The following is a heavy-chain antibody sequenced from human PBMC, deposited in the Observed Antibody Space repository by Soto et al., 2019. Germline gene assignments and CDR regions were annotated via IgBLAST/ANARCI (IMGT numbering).Heavy chain of an antibody. Sequence: SETLSLTCTVSGGSISSYYWSWIRQPPGKGLEWIGYIYYSGSTNYNPSLKSRVTISVDTSKNQFSLKLSSVTAADTAVYYCARDRASSWYSELLSATKNYYGMDVWGQGTTVPVSS. V-gene: IGHV4-59*01. CDR3: ARDRASSWYSELLSATKNYYGMDV. CDR2: IYYSGST. J-gene: IGHJ6*02. CDR1: GGSISSYY. D-gene: IGHD6-13*01.